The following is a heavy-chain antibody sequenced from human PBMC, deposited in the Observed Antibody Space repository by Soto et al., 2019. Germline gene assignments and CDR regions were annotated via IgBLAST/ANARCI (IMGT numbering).Heavy chain of an antibody. CDR3: ARGILDYYDSSGYQNAFDI. D-gene: IGHD3-22*01. CDR2: IYYSGST. J-gene: IGHJ3*02. V-gene: IGHV4-59*01. Sequence: SETLSLTCTVSGGSISSYYRSWIRQPPGKGLEWIGYIYYSGSTNYNPSLKSRVTISVDTSKNQFSLKLSSVTAADTAVYYCARGILDYYDSSGYQNAFDIWGQGTMVTVSS. CDR1: GGSISSYY.